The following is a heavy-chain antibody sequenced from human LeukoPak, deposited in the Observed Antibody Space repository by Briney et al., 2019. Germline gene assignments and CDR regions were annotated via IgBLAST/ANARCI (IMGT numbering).Heavy chain of an antibody. CDR2: IQYDGIDK. J-gene: IGHJ4*02. Sequence: PGGSLRLSCAASGFTFSTSGMHWVRQAPGKGLEWVAFIQYDGIDKFYVDSVKGRFTISRDNSKNALYLQMNSLRAEDTAVYYCAKDKSITMIVVVINYWGQGTLVTVSS. V-gene: IGHV3-30*02. CDR3: AKDKSITMIVVVINY. CDR1: GFTFSTSG. D-gene: IGHD3-22*01.